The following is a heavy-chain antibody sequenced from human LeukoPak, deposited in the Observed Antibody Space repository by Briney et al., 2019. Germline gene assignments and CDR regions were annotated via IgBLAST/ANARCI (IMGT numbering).Heavy chain of an antibody. D-gene: IGHD3-22*01. V-gene: IGHV3-11*04. CDR2: ISDSGNTI. CDR1: GFTFSDYY. Sequence: PGGSLRLSCAASGFTFSDYYMSWIRQAPGKGLEWISYISDSGNTISDSVKGRFTISRDNAKNSLYLQMNSLRAEDTAVYYCARDLLYYDSSGGDYWGQGTLVTVSS. J-gene: IGHJ4*02. CDR3: ARDLLYYDSSGGDY.